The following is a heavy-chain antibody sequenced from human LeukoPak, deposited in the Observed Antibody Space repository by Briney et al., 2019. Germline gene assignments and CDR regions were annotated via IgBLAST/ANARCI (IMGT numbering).Heavy chain of an antibody. CDR3: ARYIVVVPAATRTNWFDP. V-gene: IGHV4-39*01. CDR1: GGSISSSRFY. J-gene: IGHJ5*02. CDR2: IYYSGST. Sequence: SETLSLTCTVSGGSISSSRFYWGWIRQPPGKGLEWIGSIYYSGSTYYNPSLKSRVTISVDTSKNQFSLELSSVTAADTAVYYCARYIVVVPAATRTNWFDPWGQGTLVTVSS. D-gene: IGHD2-2*01.